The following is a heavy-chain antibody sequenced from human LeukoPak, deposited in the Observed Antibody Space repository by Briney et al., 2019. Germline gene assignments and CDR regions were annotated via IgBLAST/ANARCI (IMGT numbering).Heavy chain of an antibody. D-gene: IGHD5-18*01. CDR3: AKDGYSYGPKNFDY. Sequence: PGRSLRLSCAASGFTFDDYAMHWVRQAPGKGLEWVSGISWNSGSIGYADSLKGRFTISRDNAKNSLYLQMNSLRAEDTALYYCAKDGYSYGPKNFDYWAQGTLVTVSS. J-gene: IGHJ4*02. V-gene: IGHV3-9*01. CDR2: ISWNSGSI. CDR1: GFTFDDYA.